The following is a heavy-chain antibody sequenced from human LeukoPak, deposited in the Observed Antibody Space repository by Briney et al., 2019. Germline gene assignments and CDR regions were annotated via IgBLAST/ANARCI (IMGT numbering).Heavy chain of an antibody. Sequence: GGSLTLSRVFSGFTFRRYAMSWLGQAPARGLEGVSSLSGSGGSTYYADSVKGRFTISRDNSKTTLYLQMNSLRVEDTAVYYCAKDPHTGYSFAYWGQGTLVTVSS. CDR1: GFTFRRYA. CDR2: LSGSGGST. CDR3: AKDPHTGYSFAY. J-gene: IGHJ4*02. V-gene: IGHV3-23*01. D-gene: IGHD5-18*01.